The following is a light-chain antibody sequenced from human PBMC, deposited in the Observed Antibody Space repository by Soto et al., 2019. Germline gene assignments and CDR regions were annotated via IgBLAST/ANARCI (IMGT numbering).Light chain of an antibody. CDR3: SSYTSSSTPCV. Sequence: QSVLTQPASLSGSPGQSITISCTGTSSDVGGYNYVSWYQQHPGKAPKLMIYDVSNRPSGVSNRFSGSKSGNTASLTISGLQAEDEADYYCSSYTSSSTPCVFGTGTRSPS. CDR2: DVS. CDR1: SSDVGGYNY. J-gene: IGLJ1*01. V-gene: IGLV2-14*01.